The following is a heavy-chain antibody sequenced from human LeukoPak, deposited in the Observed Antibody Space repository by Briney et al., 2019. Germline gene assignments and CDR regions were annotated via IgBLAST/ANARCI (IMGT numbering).Heavy chain of an antibody. Sequence: GGSLRLSCAASGFTFSDYYMSWIRQAPGKGLEWVSYISSSGSTIYYADSVKGRFTISRDNAKNSLYLQMNSLRAEDTAVYYCAGENYDILTGYNWFDPWGQGTLVTVCS. CDR1: GFTFSDYY. V-gene: IGHV3-11*04. J-gene: IGHJ5*02. D-gene: IGHD3-9*01. CDR3: AGENYDILTGYNWFDP. CDR2: ISSSGSTI.